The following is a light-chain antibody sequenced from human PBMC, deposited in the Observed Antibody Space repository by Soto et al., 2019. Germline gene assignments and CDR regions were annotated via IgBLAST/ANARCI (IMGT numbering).Light chain of an antibody. V-gene: IGKV3-15*01. Sequence: EIVMTQSPATLSVSPGERATLSCRASQSVSSNLAWYQQKPGQAPRLLIYGASTRATGIPARFSGSGSVTGFTLTISSLQSEDFAVYYCQQYNNWPRTFGQGTKVEIK. CDR2: GAS. J-gene: IGKJ1*01. CDR1: QSVSSN. CDR3: QQYNNWPRT.